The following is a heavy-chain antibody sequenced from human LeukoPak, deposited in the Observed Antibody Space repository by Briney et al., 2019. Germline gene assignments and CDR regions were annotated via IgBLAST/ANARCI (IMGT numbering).Heavy chain of an antibody. CDR1: GYPFTTYE. V-gene: IGHV1-8*01. CDR2: VQPDTVYA. J-gene: IGHJ5*02. Sequence: GASAKDSCKSSGYPFTTYENNWVRQAAGQGLEWMGWVQPDTVYADNAQKFQGRVTMTSDTSISTAYIELSSLRSDDTAVYFCARGPRNDPWGQGTLVTVSS. D-gene: IGHD1-14*01. CDR3: ARGPRNDP.